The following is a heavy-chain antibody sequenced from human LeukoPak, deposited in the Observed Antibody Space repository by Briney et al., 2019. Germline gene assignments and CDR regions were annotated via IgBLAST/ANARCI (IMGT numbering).Heavy chain of an antibody. Sequence: ASVKVSCKASGYTFSGYYMHWVRQAPGQGLEWMGRINPNNGGTNYAQRFQGRVTMTRDTSISTVYMELSGLRSDDTAVFYCATYENCTITSCFHYWGQGTLVTVSS. CDR2: INPNNGGT. J-gene: IGHJ4*02. V-gene: IGHV1-2*06. CDR1: GYTFSGYY. D-gene: IGHD2-2*01. CDR3: ATYENCTITSCFHY.